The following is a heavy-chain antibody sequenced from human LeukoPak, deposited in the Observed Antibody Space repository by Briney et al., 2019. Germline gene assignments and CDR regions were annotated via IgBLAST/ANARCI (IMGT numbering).Heavy chain of an antibody. CDR3: ARARRRRGYSYGIDAFDI. D-gene: IGHD5-18*01. CDR1: GYTFTGYY. J-gene: IGHJ3*02. CDR2: INPNSGGT. Sequence: ASVTVSCKASGYTFTGYYMHWVRQAPGQGLEWMGWINPNSGGTNYAQKFQGRVTMTRDTSISTAYMELSRLRSDDTAVYYCARARRRRGYSYGIDAFDIWGQGTMVTVSS. V-gene: IGHV1-2*02.